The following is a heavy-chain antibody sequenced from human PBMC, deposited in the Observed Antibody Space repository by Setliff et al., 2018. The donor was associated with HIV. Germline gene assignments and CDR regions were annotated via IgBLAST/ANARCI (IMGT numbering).Heavy chain of an antibody. CDR2: ISSSGSTI. Sequence: QAGGSLRLSCAASGFTFSSYEMNWVRQAPGKGLEWVSYISSSGSTIYYADSVKGRFTISRDNAKNSLYLQMNSLRAEDTAVYSCARVLNTYTGDAFDIWGQGTMVTVSS. V-gene: IGHV3-48*03. CDR1: GFTFSSYE. J-gene: IGHJ3*02. D-gene: IGHD2-2*02. CDR3: ARVLNTYTGDAFDI.